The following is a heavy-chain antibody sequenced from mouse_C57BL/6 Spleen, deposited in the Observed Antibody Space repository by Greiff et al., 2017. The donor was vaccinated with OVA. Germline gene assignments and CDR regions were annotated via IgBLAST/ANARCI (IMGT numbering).Heavy chain of an antibody. CDR1: GYTFTSYG. CDR2: IYPRSGNT. D-gene: IGHD1-1*01. CDR3: AREHYYGSSYYYAMDY. V-gene: IGHV1-81*01. Sequence: QVQLKESGAELARPGASVKLSCKASGYTFTSYGISWVKQRTGQGLEWIGEIYPRSGNTYYNEKFKGKATLTADKSSSTAYMELRSLTSEDSAVYFCAREHYYGSSYYYAMDYWGQGTSVTVSS. J-gene: IGHJ4*01.